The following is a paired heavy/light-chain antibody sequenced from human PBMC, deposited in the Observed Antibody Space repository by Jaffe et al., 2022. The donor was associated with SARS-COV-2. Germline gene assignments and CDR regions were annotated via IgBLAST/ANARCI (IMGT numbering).Light chain of an antibody. J-gene: IGLJ1*01. V-gene: IGLV3-19*01. CDR1: SLRSYS. CDR2: GHN. CDR3: YSRDSSGDHFV. Sequence: SSELTQDPAVSVALGQTVRITCQGDSLRSYSASWYQQKPGQAPALVMYGHNNRPSGIPDRFSGSNSGNTASLSITGAQAEDEADYYCYSRDSSGDHFVFGTGTKVTVL.
Heavy chain of an antibody. V-gene: IGHV4-59*01. CDR3: VRTLSASYKYAMDV. CDR1: GASISSDY. CDR2: IYDSGRT. J-gene: IGHJ6*02. Sequence: QVQLQESGPGLVKPSETLSLTCIVSGASISSDYWTWIRQPPGKGLEHIGYIYDSGRTKYSPSLRSRVTISMDMSKNQFSLILSSVTAADTAVYYCVRTLSASYKYAMDVWGRGTTVTVSS. D-gene: IGHD3-3*01.